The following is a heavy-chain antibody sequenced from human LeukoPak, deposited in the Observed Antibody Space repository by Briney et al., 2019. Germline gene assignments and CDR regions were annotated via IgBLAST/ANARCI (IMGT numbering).Heavy chain of an antibody. Sequence: GGSLRLSCAAYGFTFSSYAMSWVRQAPGKGLEWVSAISGSGGSTYYADSVKGRFTISRDNSKNTLYLQMNSLRAEDTAVYYCAKALSYGSGPYYFDYWGQGTLVTVSS. CDR3: AKALSYGSGPYYFDY. D-gene: IGHD3-10*01. V-gene: IGHV3-23*01. CDR1: GFTFSSYA. CDR2: ISGSGGST. J-gene: IGHJ4*02.